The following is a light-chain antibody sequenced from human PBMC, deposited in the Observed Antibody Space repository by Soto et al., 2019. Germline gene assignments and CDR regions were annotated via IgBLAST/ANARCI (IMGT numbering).Light chain of an antibody. CDR1: QGIRHY. V-gene: IGKV1-6*01. J-gene: IGKJ4*01. Sequence: AIQMTQSPSSLSASVGDRVTITCRASQGIRHYLGWYQQKPGKAPKLLIYAASSIQSGVPSRFSGSGSGTDFTLTISSLQPEDFATYYCLQYYNYPLTFGGGTKVEIK. CDR3: LQYYNYPLT. CDR2: AAS.